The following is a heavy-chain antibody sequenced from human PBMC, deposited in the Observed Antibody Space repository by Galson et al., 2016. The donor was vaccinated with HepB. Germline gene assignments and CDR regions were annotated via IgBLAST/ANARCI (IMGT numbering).Heavy chain of an antibody. Sequence: SETLSLTCNVSGDSVNTGHYYWNWIRQSPGKGLEWIGYMYYSGMTKYSPSLKSRVTILVDASKNQFSLNLRSVTAADTAVYYCAAYVATVTSRRANYFDPWGQGILVTVSS. CDR1: GDSVNTGHYY. D-gene: IGHD4-17*01. V-gene: IGHV4-61*01. CDR2: MYYSGMT. CDR3: AAYVATVTSRRANYFDP. J-gene: IGHJ5*02.